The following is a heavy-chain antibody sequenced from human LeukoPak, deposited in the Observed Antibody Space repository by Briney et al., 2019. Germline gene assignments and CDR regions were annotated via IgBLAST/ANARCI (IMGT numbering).Heavy chain of an antibody. CDR3: AKTLRGMDV. Sequence: GGSLRLSCAASGFTFSSYVMHWVRQAPGKGLEWVAVISYDGSNKYYADSVKGRFTISRDNSKNTLYLQMNSLRAEDTAVYYCAKTLRGMDVWGQGTTVTVSS. CDR1: GFTFSSYV. V-gene: IGHV3-30*18. J-gene: IGHJ6*02. CDR2: ISYDGSNK.